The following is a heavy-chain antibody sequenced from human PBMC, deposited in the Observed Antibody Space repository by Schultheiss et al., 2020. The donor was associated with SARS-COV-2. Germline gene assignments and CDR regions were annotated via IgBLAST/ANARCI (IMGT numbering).Heavy chain of an antibody. CDR1: GFTFSSYA. V-gene: IGHV3-48*01. CDR2: ISSSGSTI. D-gene: IGHD4-17*01. J-gene: IGHJ6*02. CDR3: ARGTTTVTDYYYYGMDV. Sequence: GGSLRLSCAASGFTFSSYAMSWVRQAPGKGLEWVSYISSSGSTIYYADSVKGRFTISRDNSKNTLYLQMNSLRAEDTAVYYCARGTTTVTDYYYYGMDVWGQGTTVTVSS.